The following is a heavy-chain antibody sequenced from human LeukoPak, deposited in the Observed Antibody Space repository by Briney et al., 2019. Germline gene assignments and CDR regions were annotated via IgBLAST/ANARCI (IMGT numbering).Heavy chain of an antibody. CDR2: ISSSGSTI. J-gene: IGHJ4*02. CDR3: ARRIAAAEDY. V-gene: IGHV3-48*03. Sequence: PGGSLRLSCAASGFTFSSYEMNWVRQAPGKGLEWVSYISSSGSTIYYVDSVKGRFTISRDNAKNSLYLQMNSLRAEDTAVYCCARRIAAAEDYWGQGTLVTVSS. D-gene: IGHD6-13*01. CDR1: GFTFSSYE.